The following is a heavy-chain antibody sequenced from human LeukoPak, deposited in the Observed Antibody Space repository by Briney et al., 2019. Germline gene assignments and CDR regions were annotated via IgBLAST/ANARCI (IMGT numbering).Heavy chain of an antibody. Sequence: SGPTLVNPTQTLTLTCTFSGFSLSTRGMCVSWIRQPPGKALEWLARIDWDDDKYYGTSLKTRLTISKDTSKNQVVLTMTNMDPVDTATYYCARIRPRDYDILTGYYYPDYWGQGTLVTVSS. V-gene: IGHV2-70*11. D-gene: IGHD3-9*01. CDR1: GFSLSTRGMC. CDR2: IDWDDDK. J-gene: IGHJ4*02. CDR3: ARIRPRDYDILTGYYYPDY.